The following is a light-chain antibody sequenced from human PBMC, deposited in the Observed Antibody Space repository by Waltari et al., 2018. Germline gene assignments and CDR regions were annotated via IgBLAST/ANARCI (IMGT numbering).Light chain of an antibody. CDR3: QQSYSTLPFT. V-gene: IGKV1-39*01. Sequence: DIQMTQSPSSLSASVGDRVTIPFRASQSLSRYLNWYQQKPGKAPKLLIYASSSLQSGVPSWFRGTGSGTDFTLTISRLQPEDFATYYCQQSYSTLPFTFGPGTKVDIK. CDR1: QSLSRY. CDR2: ASS. J-gene: IGKJ3*01.